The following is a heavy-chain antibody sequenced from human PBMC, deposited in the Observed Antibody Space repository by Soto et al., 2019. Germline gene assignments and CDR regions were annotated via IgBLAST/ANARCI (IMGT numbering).Heavy chain of an antibody. CDR1: GGSVSSGSYY. CDR2: IYYSGST. D-gene: IGHD4-4*01. V-gene: IGHV4-61*01. J-gene: IGHJ6*03. CDR3: ARTTVTYYYYYMDV. Sequence: SETLSLTCTVSGGSVSSGSYYWSWIRQPPGKGLEWIGYIYYSGSTNYNPSLKSRVTISVDTSKNQFSLKLSSVTAADTAVYYCARTTVTYYYYYMDVWGKGTTVTVSS.